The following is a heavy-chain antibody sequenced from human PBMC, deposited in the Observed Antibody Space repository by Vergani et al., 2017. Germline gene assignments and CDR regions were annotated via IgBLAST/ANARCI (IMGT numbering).Heavy chain of an antibody. V-gene: IGHV5-51*01. CDR3: TRHVPCGDGACLHFDH. Sequence: EVMLVQSGAEVKKPGESLKISCKYSESSFISNEIAWVRQMSGKGLQWMGNINPIDSKIAYSPSFQGQAIMSLDKSITTAYLQWRSLKASDTAIYYCTRHVPCGDGACLHFDHWCKGPQVTVSS. J-gene: IGHJ4*02. CDR1: ESSFISNE. D-gene: IGHD2-21*01. CDR2: INPIDSKI.